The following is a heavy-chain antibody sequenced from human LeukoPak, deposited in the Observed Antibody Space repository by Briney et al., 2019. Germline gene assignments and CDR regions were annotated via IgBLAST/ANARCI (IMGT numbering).Heavy chain of an antibody. J-gene: IGHJ3*02. CDR1: GGSFSGYY. CDR2: INHSGST. D-gene: IGHD2/OR15-2a*01. CDR3: YLERDAFDI. V-gene: IGHV4-34*01. Sequence: SETLSLTCAVYGGSFSGYYWSWIRQPPAKGLEWIGEINHSGSTNYNPSLKSRVTISVDTSKNQFSLKLTSVIAADTAVYYCYLERDAFDIWGQGAMVTVSS.